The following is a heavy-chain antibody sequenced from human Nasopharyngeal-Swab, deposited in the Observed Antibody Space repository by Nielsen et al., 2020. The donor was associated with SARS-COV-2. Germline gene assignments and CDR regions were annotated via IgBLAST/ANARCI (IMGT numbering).Heavy chain of an antibody. Sequence: GESLTLSCAAAGFTVSGVFTTWVSHAQGKGREWVSVIYRAGQKNYADAVKGRFTISRDNSKNTLYLQINSLRAEDTAVYYCATGAKYSSGWYYGEYFQHWGQGTLVTVSS. V-gene: IGHV3-53*01. CDR1: GFTVSGVF. J-gene: IGHJ1*01. CDR2: IYRAGQK. CDR3: ATGAKYSSGWYYGEYFQH. D-gene: IGHD6-19*01.